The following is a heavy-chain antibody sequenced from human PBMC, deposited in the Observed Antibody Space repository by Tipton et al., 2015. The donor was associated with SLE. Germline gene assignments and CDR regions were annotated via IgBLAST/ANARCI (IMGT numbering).Heavy chain of an antibody. CDR1: GFTFSNYA. Sequence: SLRLSCAASGFTFSNYAMHWVRQAPGKGLEWVTVISYDGSNKYYADSVKGRFTISRDNSKNTLYLQMNSLRPEDTAVCYCAAGIFGVAPPDYWGQGTLVTVSS. V-gene: IGHV3-30*04. CDR2: ISYDGSNK. CDR3: AAGIFGVAPPDY. D-gene: IGHD3-3*01. J-gene: IGHJ4*02.